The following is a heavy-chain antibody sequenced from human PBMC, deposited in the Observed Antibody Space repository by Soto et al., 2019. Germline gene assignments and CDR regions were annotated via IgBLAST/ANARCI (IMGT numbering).Heavy chain of an antibody. Sequence: QVQLVQSGAAVKKPGSSVKVSCQASGGSFSDYAISWVRQAPGRGLAWMGGIIPMLGIADNAQKFQGRVISTADEYTSTVYMELSSLRSEDTAVYYCARDGDYYDSSGFQRDYHYYGMDVWGQGTTVTVAS. CDR1: GGSFSDYA. V-gene: IGHV1-69*01. D-gene: IGHD3-22*01. CDR3: ARDGDYYDSSGFQRDYHYYGMDV. J-gene: IGHJ6*02. CDR2: IIPMLGIA.